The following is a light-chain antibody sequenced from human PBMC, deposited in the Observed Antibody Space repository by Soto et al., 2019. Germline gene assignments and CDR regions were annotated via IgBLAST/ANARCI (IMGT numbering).Light chain of an antibody. CDR1: SGHSTYI. J-gene: IGLJ3*02. CDR3: ETWYSNTHKV. Sequence: QAVVTQSSSASASLGSSVKLTCILSSGHSTYIIAWHQQQPGKAPRFLMTLDRSGSYNRGSGVPDRFSCSSSGADRYLTISNLQFEDEGDYYCETWYSNTHKVFGGGTKLTVL. CDR2: LDRSGSY. V-gene: IGLV4-60*02.